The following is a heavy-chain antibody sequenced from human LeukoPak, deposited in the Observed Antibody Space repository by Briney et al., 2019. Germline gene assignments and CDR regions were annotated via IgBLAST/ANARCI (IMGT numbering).Heavy chain of an antibody. V-gene: IGHV1-69*13. Sequence: ASVTVSCTASGGTFSSYAISWVRQAPGQGLEWMGGIIPIFGTANYAQKFQGRVTITADESTSTAYMELSSLRSEDTAVYYCARDPRGTIFPLWGQGTLVTVSS. D-gene: IGHD3-3*01. CDR3: ARDPRGTIFPL. CDR1: GGTFSSYA. J-gene: IGHJ4*02. CDR2: IIPIFGTA.